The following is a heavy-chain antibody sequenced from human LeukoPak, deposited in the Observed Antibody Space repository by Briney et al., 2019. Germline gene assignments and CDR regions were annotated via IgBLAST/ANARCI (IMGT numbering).Heavy chain of an antibody. CDR2: IYYSGST. D-gene: IGHD6-13*01. CDR1: GGSISSYY. J-gene: IGHJ6*02. CDR3: ARTIAGAGPYYYYGMDV. Sequence: SETLSLTCTVSGGSISSYYWSWIRQPPGKGLEWIGYIYYSGSTNYNPSLKSRVTISVDTSKNQFSLKLSSVTAADTAVYYCARTIAGAGPYYYYGMDVWGQGTTVTVSS. V-gene: IGHV4-59*01.